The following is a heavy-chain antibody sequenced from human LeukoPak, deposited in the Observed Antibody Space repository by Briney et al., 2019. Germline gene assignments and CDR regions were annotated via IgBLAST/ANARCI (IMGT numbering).Heavy chain of an antibody. J-gene: IGHJ5*02. Sequence: SETLSLTCTVSGGSISSSLYHWGWIRQSPGKNLEWLGSIYYTGTTHYNPSLKSRVTMSVDTSKNQFSLNLSSVTAADTAVYYCARQEIGLRSFDPWGQGTLVTVSS. V-gene: IGHV4-39*01. D-gene: IGHD3/OR15-3a*01. CDR3: ARQEIGLRSFDP. CDR2: IYYTGTT. CDR1: GGSISSSLYH.